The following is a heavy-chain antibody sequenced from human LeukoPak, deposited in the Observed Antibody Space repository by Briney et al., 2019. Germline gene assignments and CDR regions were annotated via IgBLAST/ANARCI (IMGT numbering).Heavy chain of an antibody. CDR3: ARILTGYYDC. V-gene: IGHV3-23*01. Sequence: GGSLRLSCAASGFSFSNYGMSWVRQAPGKGLEWFSAISDSGSSTFYADSVKGRFTISRDNSKNTLYLQMNGLRAEDTAVYYCARILTGYYDCWGQGTLVTVSS. CDR2: ISDSGSST. D-gene: IGHD3-9*01. J-gene: IGHJ4*02. CDR1: GFSFSNYG.